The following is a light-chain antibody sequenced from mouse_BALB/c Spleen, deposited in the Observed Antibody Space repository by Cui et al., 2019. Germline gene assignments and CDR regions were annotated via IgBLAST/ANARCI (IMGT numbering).Light chain of an antibody. CDR1: KSISKY. CDR3: QQHNEYPWT. J-gene: IGKJ1*01. V-gene: IGKV16-104*01. CDR2: SGS. Sequence: DVQITQSPSYLAASPGETITINCRASKSISKYLAWYQEKPGKTNKLLIYSGSTLQSGIPSRFSGSGSGTDFTLTISSLEPEDFAMSYCQQHNEYPWTFGGGTKLEIK.